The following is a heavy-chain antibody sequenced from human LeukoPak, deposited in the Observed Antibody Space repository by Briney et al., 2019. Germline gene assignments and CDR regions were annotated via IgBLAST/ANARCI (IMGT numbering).Heavy chain of an antibody. V-gene: IGHV3-64*01. CDR3: ARGSASGSSVWFDP. D-gene: IGHD3-10*01. CDR1: GFTLSSYA. CDR2: ISSNGGTT. J-gene: IGHJ5*02. Sequence: GGSLRLSCAASGFTLSSYALHWVRQAPGKGLEYVSGISSNGGTTYYANSVKGRFTIFRDNSKNTLYLQMGSLRAEDMAVYYCARGSASGSSVWFDPWGQGTLVTVSS.